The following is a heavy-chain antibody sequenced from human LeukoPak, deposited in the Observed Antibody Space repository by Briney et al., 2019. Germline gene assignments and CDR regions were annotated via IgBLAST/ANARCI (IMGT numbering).Heavy chain of an antibody. V-gene: IGHV3-23*01. J-gene: IGHJ4*02. CDR1: GFTFSSYG. CDR2: ISGSGGST. Sequence: GGTLRLSCAASGFTFSSYGMSWVRQAPGKGLEWVSAISGSGGSTYYADSVKGRFTISRDNSKNTLYLQMNSLRAEDTAVYYCANLPLRCFDWSHIRFDYWGQGTLVTVSS. D-gene: IGHD3-9*01. CDR3: ANLPLRCFDWSHIRFDY.